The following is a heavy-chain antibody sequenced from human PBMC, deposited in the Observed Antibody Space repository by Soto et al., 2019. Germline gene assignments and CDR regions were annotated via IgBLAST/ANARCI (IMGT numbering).Heavy chain of an antibody. CDR3: GHRGIADGAFDI. CDR1: GGTFSSYT. CDR2: IIPILGIA. Sequence: QVQLVQSGAEVKKPGSSVKVSCKASGGTFSSYTISWVRQAPGQGLEWMGRIIPILGIANYAQKFQGRVTITGDKSTSTASVELSSLRYEETAVYYCGHRGIADGAFDIWGQGTMVTVSS. V-gene: IGHV1-69*02. D-gene: IGHD6-13*01. J-gene: IGHJ3*02.